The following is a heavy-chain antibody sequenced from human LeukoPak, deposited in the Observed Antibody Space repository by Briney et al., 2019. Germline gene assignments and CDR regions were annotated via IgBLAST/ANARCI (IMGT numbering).Heavy chain of an antibody. J-gene: IGHJ4*02. CDR2: ISAYNGNT. CDR1: GHTFTSYG. CDR3: ARDRPTIFGVVNPFDY. Sequence: GASVKVSCKASGHTFTSYGISWVRQAPGQGLEWMGWISAYNGNTNYAQKLQGRVTMTTDTSTSTAYMELRSLGSDDTAVYYCARDRPTIFGVVNPFDYWGQGTLVTVSS. V-gene: IGHV1-18*01. D-gene: IGHD3-3*01.